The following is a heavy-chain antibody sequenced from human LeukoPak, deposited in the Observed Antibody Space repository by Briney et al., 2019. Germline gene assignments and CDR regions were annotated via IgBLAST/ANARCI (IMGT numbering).Heavy chain of an antibody. D-gene: IGHD3-16*01. Sequence: SETLSLTCTVSGGSTSSYYWSWIRQPPRKGLEWIGYIYYSGSTNYNPSLKSRVTISVDTSKNQFSLKLSSVTAADTAVYYCASLGTSTYNWFDPWGQGTLVTVSS. V-gene: IGHV4-59*01. CDR3: ASLGTSTYNWFDP. CDR2: IYYSGST. CDR1: GGSTSSYY. J-gene: IGHJ5*02.